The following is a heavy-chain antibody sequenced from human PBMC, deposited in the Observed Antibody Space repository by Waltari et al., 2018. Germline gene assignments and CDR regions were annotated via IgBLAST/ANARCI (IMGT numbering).Heavy chain of an antibody. V-gene: IGHV3-30-3*01. CDR1: GFPFSSYA. CDR2: ISDDGSNK. Sequence: PASGFPFSSYAMHWVRQAPGKGLEWVAVISDDGSNKYYADSVKGRFTISRDNSKNTLYLQMNSLRAEDTAVYYCARDITVTGSIWGQGTMVTVSS. CDR3: ARDITVTGSI. D-gene: IGHD4-17*01. J-gene: IGHJ3*02.